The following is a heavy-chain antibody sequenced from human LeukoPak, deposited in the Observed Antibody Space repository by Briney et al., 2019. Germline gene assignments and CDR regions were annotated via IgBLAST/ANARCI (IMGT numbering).Heavy chain of an antibody. CDR2: IYYSGST. Sequence: SETLSLTCTVSGGSISSGGYYWSWIRQPPGKGLEWIGYIYYSGSTYYNPSLKSRVTISVDTSKNQFSLKLSSVTAADTAVYYCARRMTYYDILTGYPQPYYFDYWGQGTLVTVSS. CDR3: ARRMTYYDILTGYPQPYYFDY. J-gene: IGHJ4*02. CDR1: GGSISSGGYY. D-gene: IGHD3-9*01. V-gene: IGHV4-30-4*08.